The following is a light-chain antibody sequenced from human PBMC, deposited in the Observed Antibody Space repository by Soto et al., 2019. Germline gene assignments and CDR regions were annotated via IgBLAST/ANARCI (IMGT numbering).Light chain of an antibody. V-gene: IGLV2-14*01. CDR1: RSDIGSYDY. CDR2: EVK. Sequence: QSVLTQPASVSGSPGQSISISCTGSRSDIGSYDYVSWFQQYPGKAPKVIIYEVKNRPSGISDRFSASKSGNTASLTISGLQADDEADYYCSSYTSTPNTYVFGSGTKVTVL. J-gene: IGLJ1*01. CDR3: SSYTSTPNTYV.